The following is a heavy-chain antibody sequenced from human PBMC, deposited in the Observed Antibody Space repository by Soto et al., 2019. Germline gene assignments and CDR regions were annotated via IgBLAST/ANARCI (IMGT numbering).Heavy chain of an antibody. Sequence: PGGSLRLSCAASGFTVSSNYMSWVRQAPGKGLEWVSVIYSGGSTYYADSVKGRFTISRDNSKNTLYLQMNSLRAEDTAVYYCSRYGGSGYYPDAFYISGQGTIVTVSS. CDR1: GFTVSSNY. CDR2: IYSGGST. D-gene: IGHD3-22*01. CDR3: SRYGGSGYYPDAFYI. J-gene: IGHJ3*02. V-gene: IGHV3-66*01.